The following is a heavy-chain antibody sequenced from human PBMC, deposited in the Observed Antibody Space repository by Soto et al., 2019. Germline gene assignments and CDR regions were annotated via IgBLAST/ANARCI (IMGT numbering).Heavy chain of an antibody. CDR1: GFTFISHG. CDR3: ARVSSSSSYTIDC. Sequence: PGGSLRLSCAAYGFTFISHGMHWVLQAPGKGLEWVAVIWNDGSNKYYADSVKGRFTISRDNSKNTLYLQMNSLRAEEDTAVYYCARVSSSSSYTIDCWGQGTLVTVAS. D-gene: IGHD6-13*01. V-gene: IGHV3-33*01. J-gene: IGHJ4*02. CDR2: IWNDGSNK.